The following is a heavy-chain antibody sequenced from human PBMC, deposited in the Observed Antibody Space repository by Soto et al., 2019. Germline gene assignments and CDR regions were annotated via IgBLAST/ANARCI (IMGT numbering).Heavy chain of an antibody. Sequence: EVQLVESGGGMVQPGGSLKLSCAASGFTFSGSAMHWVRQASGKGLEWVGRIRSKANSYATAYAASVKGRFTISRDDSKNTAYLHMNSLKTEDTAVYYCTSLVGAINYWGQGTLVTVSS. D-gene: IGHD1-26*01. CDR2: IRSKANSYAT. J-gene: IGHJ4*02. V-gene: IGHV3-73*01. CDR3: TSLVGAINY. CDR1: GFTFSGSA.